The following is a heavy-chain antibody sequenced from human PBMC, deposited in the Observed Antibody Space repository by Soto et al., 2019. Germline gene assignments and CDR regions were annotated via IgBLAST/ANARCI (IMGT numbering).Heavy chain of an antibody. CDR3: ARPRLGYCSGGSCYYFDY. Sequence: ASVKVSCKASGYTFTSYAMHWVRQAPGQRLEWMGWINAGNGNTKYSQKFQGRVTITRDTSASTAYMELSSLRSEDTAVYYCARPRLGYCSGGSCYYFDYWGQGTLVTVSS. V-gene: IGHV1-3*01. D-gene: IGHD2-15*01. CDR1: GYTFTSYA. J-gene: IGHJ4*02. CDR2: INAGNGNT.